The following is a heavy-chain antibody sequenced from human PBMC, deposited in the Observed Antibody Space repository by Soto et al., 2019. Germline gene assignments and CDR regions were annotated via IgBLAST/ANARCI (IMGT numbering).Heavy chain of an antibody. CDR2: ITGTGGTT. CDR3: TREVDIVATGDY. Sequence: EVQLLESGGGLVQPGGSLRLSCAASGFMFTSYAMSWVRQAPGMRLEWVSSITGTGGTTYYADSVKGRFAVSRDSSKHTLYLQMNSLIAEDTAVYYCTREVDIVATGDYWGQGTVVTVSS. J-gene: IGHJ4*02. D-gene: IGHD5-12*01. V-gene: IGHV3-23*01. CDR1: GFMFTSYA.